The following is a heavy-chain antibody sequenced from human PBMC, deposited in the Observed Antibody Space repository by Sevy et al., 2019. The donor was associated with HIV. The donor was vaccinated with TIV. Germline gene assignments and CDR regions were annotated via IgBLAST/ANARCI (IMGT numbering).Heavy chain of an antibody. D-gene: IGHD3-3*01. J-gene: IGHJ6*02. Sequence: ASVKVSCKASGYTFTSYGISWVRQVPGQGLEWMGWISAYNGNTNYAQKLQGRVTMTTDTSTSTAYMELRSLRSDDTAVYYCARDTRTTTITSYDFWSGTSYYYYGMDVWGQGTTVTVSS. CDR1: GYTFTSYG. CDR2: ISAYNGNT. V-gene: IGHV1-18*01. CDR3: ARDTRTTTITSYDFWSGTSYYYYGMDV.